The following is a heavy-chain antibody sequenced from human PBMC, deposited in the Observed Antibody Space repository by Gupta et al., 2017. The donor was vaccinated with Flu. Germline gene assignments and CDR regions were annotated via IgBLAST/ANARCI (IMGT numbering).Heavy chain of an antibody. CDR3: ARGDRSSYLSTRGRGVSGGYFDS. CDR1: GGSFSGYY. CDR2: INQSGST. V-gene: IGHV4-34*01. J-gene: IGHJ4*01. D-gene: IGHD3-10*01. Sequence: QVLLQQWGAGLLKPSETLSLTCAVYGGSFSGYYWTWIRQPPGKGLEWIGEINQSGSTKYNPSIKSRISSAGDTSKNQLSLKLSAGTAADTALYYWARGDRSSYLSTRGRGVSGGYFDSGCRGTMVTVSS.